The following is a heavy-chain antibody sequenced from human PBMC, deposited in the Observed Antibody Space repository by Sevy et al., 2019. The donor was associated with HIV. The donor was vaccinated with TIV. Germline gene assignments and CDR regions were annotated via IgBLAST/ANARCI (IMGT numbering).Heavy chain of an antibody. CDR1: GYTLSQLS. V-gene: IGHV1-24*01. D-gene: IGHD3-22*01. CDR2: FDPEDGET. Sequence: ASVKVSCKVSGYTLSQLSKHWVRQAPGKGLEWMGSFDPEDGETLYAQMLQGRVTMTEDTSIDTAYMELNSLRSEDTAVYYCATTKDYYESSGCPFDYWGQGTLVTVSS. CDR3: ATTKDYYESSGCPFDY. J-gene: IGHJ4*02.